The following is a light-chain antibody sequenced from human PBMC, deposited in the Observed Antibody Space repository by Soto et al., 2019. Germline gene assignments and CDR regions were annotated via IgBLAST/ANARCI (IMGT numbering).Light chain of an antibody. J-gene: IGLJ1*01. V-gene: IGLV1-51*02. Sequence: SVLTQPPSVSAAPGQRVTIYCYGSSSNIGNNYVSWYQQFPGTAPILLIYEDNVRPSGIPDRFSGSKSGTSATLGIIGLQTGDEADYYCAAWDSPDYVFGTGTKVTVL. CDR3: AAWDSPDYV. CDR2: EDN. CDR1: SSNIGNNY.